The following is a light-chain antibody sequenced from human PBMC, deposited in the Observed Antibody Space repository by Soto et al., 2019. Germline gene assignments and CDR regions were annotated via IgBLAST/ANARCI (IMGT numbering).Light chain of an antibody. CDR2: DVS. Sequence: QSALTQPASVSGSPGQSITISCTGTSSDVGGYNYVSWYQQHPGKAPKLMIYDVSNRPSGVSNRFSGSKSGNTASLTISGLQAEEDADYYCSSYTSSSSYVFGTGTKRTVL. J-gene: IGLJ1*01. CDR1: SSDVGGYNY. CDR3: SSYTSSSSYV. V-gene: IGLV2-14*01.